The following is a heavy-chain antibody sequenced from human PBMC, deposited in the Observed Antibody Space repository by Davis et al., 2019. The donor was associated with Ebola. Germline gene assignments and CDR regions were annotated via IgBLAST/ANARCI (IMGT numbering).Heavy chain of an antibody. CDR3: ARATGSPPHYYAMDV. Sequence: GESLKISCAASGFIVSNSYMSWVRQAPGKGLEWVSILYSGGTTYYAASVKGRFTISRDNSKNTLYFQMDSLRAEETAVYYCARATGSPPHYYAMDVWGRGTTVIVSS. V-gene: IGHV3-53*01. J-gene: IGHJ6*02. D-gene: IGHD3-9*01. CDR2: LYSGGTT. CDR1: GFIVSNSY.